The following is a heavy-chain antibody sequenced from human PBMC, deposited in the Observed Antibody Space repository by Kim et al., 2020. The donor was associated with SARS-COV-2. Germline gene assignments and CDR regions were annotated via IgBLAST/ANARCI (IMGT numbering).Heavy chain of an antibody. V-gene: IGHV3-30*18. CDR1: GFTFSSYG. D-gene: IGHD4-17*01. CDR3: AKDCERECWATVTTLVGVNVGLPDY. CDR2: ISYDGSNK. Sequence: GGSLRLSCAASGFTFSSYGMHWVRQAPGKGLEWVAVISYDGSNKYYADSVKGRFTISRDNSKNTLYLQMNSLRAEDTAVYYCAKDCERECWATVTTLVGVNVGLPDYWGQGTLVTVSS. J-gene: IGHJ4*02.